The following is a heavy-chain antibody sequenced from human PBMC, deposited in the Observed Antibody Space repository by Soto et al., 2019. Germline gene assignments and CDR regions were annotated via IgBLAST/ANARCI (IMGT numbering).Heavy chain of an antibody. V-gene: IGHV4-34*01. CDR2: INHSGST. Sequence: SETLSLTCAVYGGSFSGYNWSWIRQPPGKGLEWIGEINHSGSTNYNPSLKSRVTISVDTSKNQFSLKLSSVTAADTAVYYCARVQWLNYYYGMDVWGHGTTVTISS. D-gene: IGHD6-19*01. CDR3: ARVQWLNYYYGMDV. CDR1: GGSFSGYN. J-gene: IGHJ6*02.